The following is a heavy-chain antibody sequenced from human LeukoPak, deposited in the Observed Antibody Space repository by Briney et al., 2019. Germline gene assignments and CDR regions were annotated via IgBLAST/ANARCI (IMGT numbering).Heavy chain of an antibody. CDR3: ARNWGGPLDY. J-gene: IGHJ4*02. Sequence: SETLSLTCAVYGGSFSGYYWSWIRQPPGKGLEWIGEINHSGSTNYNPSLKSRVTISVDTSKNQFSLQLNSVTPEDTAVYYCARNWGGPLDYWGQGTLVTVSS. CDR1: GGSFSGYY. D-gene: IGHD7-27*01. V-gene: IGHV4-34*01. CDR2: INHSGST.